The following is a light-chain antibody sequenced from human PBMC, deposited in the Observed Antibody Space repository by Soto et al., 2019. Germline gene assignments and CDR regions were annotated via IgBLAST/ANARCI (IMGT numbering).Light chain of an antibody. Sequence: IQLTQSPSSLPASVRDRVTITCRTSQGISSYLAWYQQKPGKAPKLLIHAASTLQSGVPSRSSGGGSGTDFTLAISSLQPEDFPTYYCQQLNSYPFTFGPRTKVDIK. J-gene: IGKJ3*01. CDR2: AAS. CDR3: QQLNSYPFT. CDR1: QGISSY. V-gene: IGKV1-9*01.